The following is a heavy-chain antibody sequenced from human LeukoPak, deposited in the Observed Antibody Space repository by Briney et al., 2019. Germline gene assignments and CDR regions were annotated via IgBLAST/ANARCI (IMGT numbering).Heavy chain of an antibody. CDR2: MYYSGST. V-gene: IGHV4-59*12. Sequence: SETLSLTCTVFGGSINGYYWTWIRLPPGKELEWIGYMYYSGSTNYNPSLKSRVTMSLDNSKNQFSLKLSSVTAADTAVYYCARGGGVLYFGELLETWGQGTLVTVSS. CDR3: ARGGGVLYFGELLET. D-gene: IGHD3-10*01. CDR1: GGSINGYY. J-gene: IGHJ5*02.